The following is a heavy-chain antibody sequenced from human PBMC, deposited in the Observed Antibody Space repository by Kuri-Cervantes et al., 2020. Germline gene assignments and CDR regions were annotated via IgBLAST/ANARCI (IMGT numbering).Heavy chain of an antibody. Sequence: ASVKVSCKASGYTFTSYYMHWVRQAPGQGLEWMGIINPSGGSTSYAQKFQGRVTMTRDTSTSTVYMELSSLGSEDTAVYYCAIGTTAGSGEHWFDPWGQGTLVTVSS. V-gene: IGHV1-46*01. J-gene: IGHJ5*02. CDR2: INPSGGST. D-gene: IGHD4-11*01. CDR3: AIGTTAGSGEHWFDP. CDR1: GYTFTSYY.